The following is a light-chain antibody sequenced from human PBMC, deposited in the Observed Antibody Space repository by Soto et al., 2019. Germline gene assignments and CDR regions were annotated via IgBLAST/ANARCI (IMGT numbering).Light chain of an antibody. Sequence: DIQMTQSPSTLSASVGDRVTITCRASQSISSWLAWYQQKPGKAPKLLIYDASSLESGVPSRFSGSGSGTEFILTISSLQPDDLATYYCQQYAGNWTFSQGTKVDI. CDR3: QQYAGNWT. J-gene: IGKJ1*01. V-gene: IGKV1-5*01. CDR1: QSISSW. CDR2: DAS.